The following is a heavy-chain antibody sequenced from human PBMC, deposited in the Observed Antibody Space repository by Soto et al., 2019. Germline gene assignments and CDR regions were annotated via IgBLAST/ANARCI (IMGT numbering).Heavy chain of an antibody. CDR3: ATRPPGERYFGVLDF. J-gene: IGHJ4*02. CDR1: GFTFSDYY. Sequence: GGSLRLPCAAAGFTFSDYYMSWIRQAPGKGLEWLSYISDGSTDTHYADSVKGRFTISRDNTKNSVSLQMNDLRAEDTAFYFCATRPPGERYFGVLDFWGQGTLVTVPS. D-gene: IGHD3-3*01. V-gene: IGHV3-11*06. CDR2: ISDGSTDT.